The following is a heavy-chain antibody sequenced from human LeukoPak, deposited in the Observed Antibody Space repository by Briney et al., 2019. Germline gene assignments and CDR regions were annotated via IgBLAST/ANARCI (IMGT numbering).Heavy chain of an antibody. CDR3: ARDILTGSFDY. D-gene: IGHD3-9*01. V-gene: IGHV3-21*01. J-gene: IGHJ4*02. CDR1: GFTFSSYS. CDR2: ISSSSCYI. Sequence: GGSLRLSCAASGFTFSSYSMNWVRQAPGKGLEWVSSISSSSCYIYNADSVKGRFTISRDNAKNPLYLQMNSLRAEDTAVYYCARDILTGSFDYWGQGTLVTVSS.